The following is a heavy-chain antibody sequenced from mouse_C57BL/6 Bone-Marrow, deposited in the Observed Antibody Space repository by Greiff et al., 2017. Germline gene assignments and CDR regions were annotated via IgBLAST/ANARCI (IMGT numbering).Heavy chain of an antibody. J-gene: IGHJ2*01. V-gene: IGHV1-59*01. Sequence: QVQLQQSGAELVRPGTSVKLSCKASGYTFTSYWMHWVKQRPGQGLEWIGVIDPSDSYTNYNQKFKGEATLTVDTSSSTAYMQLSSLTSEDSAVYYCARWHYYGSSYDFDYWGQGTTLTVSS. CDR2: IDPSDSYT. CDR3: ARWHYYGSSYDFDY. CDR1: GYTFTSYW. D-gene: IGHD1-1*01.